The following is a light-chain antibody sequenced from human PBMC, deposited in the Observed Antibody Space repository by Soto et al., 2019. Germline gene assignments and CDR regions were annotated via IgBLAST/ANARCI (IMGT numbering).Light chain of an antibody. J-gene: IGKJ2*01. Sequence: EIVLTQSPGTLSLSPGKRATLSCRASQSVSSSYLAWYQQKPGQAPRLLIYGASSRATGIPVRFSGSGSGTDFTLTISRLEPEDFAVYYCQQYGSSPPYTFGQGTKLEIK. CDR2: GAS. CDR3: QQYGSSPPYT. V-gene: IGKV3-20*01. CDR1: QSVSSSY.